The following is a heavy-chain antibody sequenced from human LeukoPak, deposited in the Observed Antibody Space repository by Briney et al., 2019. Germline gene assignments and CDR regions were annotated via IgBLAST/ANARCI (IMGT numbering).Heavy chain of an antibody. Sequence: GASVKVSCKASGGTFSSYAISWVRQAPGQGLEWMGRIIPILGIANYAQKFQGRVTITADKSTSTAYMELSSLRSEDTAVYYCARARLTSGDGYNSMVDYWGQGTLVTVSS. J-gene: IGHJ4*02. CDR1: GGTFSSYA. V-gene: IGHV1-69*04. CDR3: ARARLTSGDGYNSMVDY. D-gene: IGHD5-24*01. CDR2: IIPILGIA.